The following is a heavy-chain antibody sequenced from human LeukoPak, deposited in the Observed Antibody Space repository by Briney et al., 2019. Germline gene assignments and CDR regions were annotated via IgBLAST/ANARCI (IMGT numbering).Heavy chain of an antibody. J-gene: IGHJ1*01. V-gene: IGHV3-30*18. D-gene: IGHD6-25*01. CDR1: GFTFSSYG. CDR3: AKDGGYPEYFQH. Sequence: GGSLRLSCAASGFTFSSYGMHWVRQAPGKGLEWVAVISYDGSNKYYADSVKGRFTISRDNSKNTLYLQMNSLRAEGTAVYYCAKDGGYPEYFQHWGQGTLVTVSS. CDR2: ISYDGSNK.